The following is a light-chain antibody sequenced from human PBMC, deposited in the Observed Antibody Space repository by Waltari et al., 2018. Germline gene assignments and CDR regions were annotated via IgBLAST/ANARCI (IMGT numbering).Light chain of an antibody. CDR1: QSVLYSSNNKNY. V-gene: IGKV4-1*01. CDR3: QQYYSTPWT. J-gene: IGKJ1*01. CDR2: WAS. Sequence: DIVMTQSPDSLAVSLGERATINCKSSQSVLYSSNNKNYLAWYQQKPGQPPKLLIYWASTRESGVPDRCSGSESGTDFTLTISSLQAEDVAVYYCQQYYSTPWTFGQGTKVEIK.